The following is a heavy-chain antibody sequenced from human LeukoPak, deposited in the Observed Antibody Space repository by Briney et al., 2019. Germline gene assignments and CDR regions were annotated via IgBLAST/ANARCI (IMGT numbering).Heavy chain of an antibody. CDR2: TYYRSNWYN. J-gene: IGHJ5*02. D-gene: IGHD6-19*01. Sequence: SQTLSLTCALSGDILSSNSAAWPWIRQSPSGGLEWLGRTYYRSNWYNDYALSVRSRITINPDTAKNQFSLHLNSVTPEDTAVYYCARANLWQWLTLDRWGQGTLVTVSS. V-gene: IGHV6-1*01. CDR3: ARANLWQWLTLDR. CDR1: GDILSSNSAA.